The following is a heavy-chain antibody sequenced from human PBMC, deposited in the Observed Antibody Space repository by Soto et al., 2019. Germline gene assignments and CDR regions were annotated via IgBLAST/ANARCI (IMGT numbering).Heavy chain of an antibody. CDR1: GGTFSSYT. CDR2: IIPILGIA. V-gene: IGHV1-69*02. D-gene: IGHD2-15*01. J-gene: IGHJ6*03. Sequence: QVQLVQSGAEVKKPGSSVKVSCKASGGTFSSYTISWVRQAPGQGLEWMGRIIPILGIANYAQKFQGRFTHTPDKSTSTAFMELSSLRSEDTAVYSCATTSYCSGSSCSKGPGEYYYYYYRDVWSKGTTVTVSS. CDR3: ATTSYCSGSSCSKGPGEYYYYYYRDV.